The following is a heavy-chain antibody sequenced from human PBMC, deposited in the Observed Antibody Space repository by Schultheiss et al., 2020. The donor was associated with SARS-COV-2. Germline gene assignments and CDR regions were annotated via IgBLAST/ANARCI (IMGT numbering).Heavy chain of an antibody. V-gene: IGHV3-21*01. CDR1: GFTFSSYS. CDR2: ISSSSSYI. D-gene: IGHD3-10*01. J-gene: IGHJ6*02. CDR3: ARDPGAPNGMDV. Sequence: GESLKISCAASGFTFSSYSMNWVRQAPGKGLEWVSSISSSSSYIYYADSVKGRFTISRDNAKNSLYLQMNSLRADDTAVYYCARDPGAPNGMDVWGQGTTVTVSS.